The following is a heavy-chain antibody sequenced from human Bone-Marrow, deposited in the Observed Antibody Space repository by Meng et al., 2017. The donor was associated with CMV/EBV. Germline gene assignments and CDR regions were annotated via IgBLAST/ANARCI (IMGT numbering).Heavy chain of an antibody. Sequence: ASGVTCSSYARNWVRQAPGKGLEYVSASSSNGGSTYYAESVKGRFTISRDNSKNTLYLQMGSLRAEDMAVYYCARGGSSSWYLFDYWGQGTLVTVSS. CDR3: ARGGSSSWYLFDY. CDR1: GVTCSSYA. CDR2: SSSNGGST. D-gene: IGHD6-13*01. J-gene: IGHJ4*02. V-gene: IGHV3-64*02.